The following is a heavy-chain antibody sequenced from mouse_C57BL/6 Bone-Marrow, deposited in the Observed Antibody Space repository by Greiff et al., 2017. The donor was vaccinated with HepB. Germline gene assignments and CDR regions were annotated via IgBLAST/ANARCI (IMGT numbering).Heavy chain of an antibody. CDR2: IDPSDSET. Sequence: QVQLKQPGAELVRPGSSVKLSCKASGYTFTSYWMHWVKQRPIQGLEWIGNIDPSDSETHYNQKFKDKATLTVDKSSSTAYMQLSSLTSEDSAVYYCARDHYDYDGYYAMDYWGQGTSVTVSS. D-gene: IGHD2-4*01. CDR1: GYTFTSYW. CDR3: ARDHYDYDGYYAMDY. V-gene: IGHV1-52*01. J-gene: IGHJ4*01.